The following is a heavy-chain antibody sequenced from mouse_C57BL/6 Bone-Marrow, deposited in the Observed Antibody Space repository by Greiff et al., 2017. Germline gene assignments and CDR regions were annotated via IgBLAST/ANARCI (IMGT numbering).Heavy chain of an antibody. CDR3: TRPSTVVAHYYAMDY. D-gene: IGHD1-1*01. CDR1: GFTFSSYA. CDR2: ISSGGDYI. J-gene: IGHJ4*01. Sequence: EVQGVESGEGLVKPGGSLKLSCAASGFTFSSYAMSWVRQTPEKRLEWVAYISSGGDYIYYADTVKGRFTISRDNARNTLYLQMSSLKSEDTAMYYCTRPSTVVAHYYAMDYWGQGTSVTVSS. V-gene: IGHV5-9-1*02.